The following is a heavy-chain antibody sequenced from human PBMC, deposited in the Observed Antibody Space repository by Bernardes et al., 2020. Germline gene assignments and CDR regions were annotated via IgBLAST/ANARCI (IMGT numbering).Heavy chain of an antibody. Sequence: ASVKVSCKASGYTFTGYYMHWVRQAPGQGLEWMGWINPNSGGTNYAQKFQGWVTMTRDTSISTAYMELSRLRSDDTAVYYCARDRTVPAAMGFHYYYYMDVWGKGTTVTVSS. V-gene: IGHV1-2*04. D-gene: IGHD2-2*01. CDR2: INPNSGGT. CDR3: ARDRTVPAAMGFHYYYYMDV. CDR1: GYTFTGYY. J-gene: IGHJ6*03.